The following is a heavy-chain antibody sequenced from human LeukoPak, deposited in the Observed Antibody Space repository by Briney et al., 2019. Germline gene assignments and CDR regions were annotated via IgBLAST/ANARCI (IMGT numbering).Heavy chain of an antibody. CDR2: INHSGST. D-gene: IGHD2-15*01. Sequence: PSETLSLTCAVYGGSFIGYYWSWIRQPPGKGLEWIGEINHSGSTNYNPSLKSRVTISVDTSKNQFSLKLSSVTAADTAVYYCARVIVYCSGGSCCRLGSRYYYYMDVWGKGTTVTVSS. J-gene: IGHJ6*03. V-gene: IGHV4-34*01. CDR3: ARVIVYCSGGSCCRLGSRYYYYMDV. CDR1: GGSFIGYY.